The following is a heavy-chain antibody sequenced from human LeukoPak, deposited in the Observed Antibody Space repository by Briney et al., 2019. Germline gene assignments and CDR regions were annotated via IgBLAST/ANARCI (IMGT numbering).Heavy chain of an antibody. Sequence: PGGSLRLSCAASGFSFNMAWMHWVRQAPGKGLVWVARITSDGSVTTYADSVRGRFTISRDNAKNTLYLQMNSLSAEDTAVYYCARAIPVDCWGQGTLVTVSS. J-gene: IGHJ4*02. V-gene: IGHV3-74*01. CDR1: GFSFNMAW. CDR3: ARAIPVDC. CDR2: ITSDGSVT.